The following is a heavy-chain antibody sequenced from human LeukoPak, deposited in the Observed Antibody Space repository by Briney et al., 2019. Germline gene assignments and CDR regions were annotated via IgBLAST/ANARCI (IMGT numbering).Heavy chain of an antibody. Sequence: SETLSLTCTVSGGSLSYYYWSWLRQPPGKGLEWIGYIYYSGSTNYNPSLKSRVTISVDTSKNQFYLRLRSVTAADTAVYYCARRDSSGYYAYWGQGTLVIVSS. CDR3: ARRDSSGYYAY. CDR2: IYYSGST. V-gene: IGHV4-59*08. J-gene: IGHJ4*02. D-gene: IGHD3-22*01. CDR1: GGSLSYYY.